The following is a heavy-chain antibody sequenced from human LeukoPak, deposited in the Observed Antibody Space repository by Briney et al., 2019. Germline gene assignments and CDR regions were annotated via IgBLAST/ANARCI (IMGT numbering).Heavy chain of an antibody. V-gene: IGHV4-59*01. Sequence: PSGTLSLTCTVSGGPISNYYWSWIRQPPGKGLEWIGYIYYSGSTNYNPSLRSRVTISMDTSKNQFSLKLSSVTAADTAVYYCATERDYGDFILWGQGTLVTVSS. D-gene: IGHD4-17*01. J-gene: IGHJ4*02. CDR3: ATERDYGDFIL. CDR1: GGPISNYY. CDR2: IYYSGST.